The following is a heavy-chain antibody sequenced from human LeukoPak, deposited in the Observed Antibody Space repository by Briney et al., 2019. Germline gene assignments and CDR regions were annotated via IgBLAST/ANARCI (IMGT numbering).Heavy chain of an antibody. CDR2: INPNSGGT. V-gene: IGHV1-2*02. D-gene: IGHD6-6*01. Sequence: ASEKVSCKASGYTFTGYYMHWVRQAPGQELEWMGWINPNSGGTNYAQKFQGRVTMTRDTSISTAYMELSRLRSDDTAVYYCASVSRIAARPGGFDYWGQGTLVTVSS. CDR3: ASVSRIAARPGGFDY. CDR1: GYTFTGYY. J-gene: IGHJ4*02.